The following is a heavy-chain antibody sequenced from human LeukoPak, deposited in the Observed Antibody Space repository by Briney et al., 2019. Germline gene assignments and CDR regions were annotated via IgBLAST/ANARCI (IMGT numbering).Heavy chain of an antibody. CDR2: ISAYNGNT. CDR3: ARDSSGWYLGDY. Sequence: ASVKVSCKASGYTFTSYGISWVRQAPGQGLEWMGWISAYNGNTNYAQKFQGRVTVTTDTSTSTAYMELRSLRSDDTAVYYCARDSSGWYLGDYWGQGTLVTVSS. V-gene: IGHV1-18*01. CDR1: GYTFTSYG. D-gene: IGHD6-19*01. J-gene: IGHJ4*02.